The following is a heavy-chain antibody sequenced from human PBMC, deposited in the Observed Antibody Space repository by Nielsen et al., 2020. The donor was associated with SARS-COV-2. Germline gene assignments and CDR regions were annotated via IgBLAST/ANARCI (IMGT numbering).Heavy chain of an antibody. V-gene: IGHV1-3*04. CDR2: INSDSGNT. CDR3: ARSRGCSATSCFFDY. J-gene: IGHJ4*02. Sequence: VKVSCNASGYTFTAYAIHWVRQDPGPRLEWMGWINSDSGNTKYSQKFRGRVTITRDTSASTAYMELSGLSSEDTAVYYCARSRGCSATSCFFDYWGQGALVTVSS. D-gene: IGHD2-2*01. CDR1: GYTFTAYA.